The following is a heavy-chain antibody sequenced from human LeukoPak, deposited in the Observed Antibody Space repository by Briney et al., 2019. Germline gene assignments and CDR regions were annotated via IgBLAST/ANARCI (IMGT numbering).Heavy chain of an antibody. CDR1: GFTFSSYS. D-gene: IGHD2-8*02. Sequence: GGSLRLSCAASGFTFSSYSMNWVRQAPGKGLEWVSYISSSSTIYYADSVKGRFTISRDNAKNSLYLQMNSLRAEDTAVYYCARDPRGVLVFDYWGQGTLVTVSS. CDR3: ARDPRGVLVFDY. V-gene: IGHV3-48*01. J-gene: IGHJ4*02. CDR2: ISSSSTI.